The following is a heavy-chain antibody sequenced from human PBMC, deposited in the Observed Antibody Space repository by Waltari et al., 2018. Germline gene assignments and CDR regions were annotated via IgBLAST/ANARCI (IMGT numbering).Heavy chain of an antibody. CDR1: GFTFSSYW. V-gene: IGHV3-7*01. D-gene: IGHD3-3*01. CDR3: ARGDGITIAWGYFDL. CDR2: IKADVREK. Sequence: EVQLVESGGGLVQPGGSLSLSCAASGFTFSSYWMTWVRAAPGKGREWVANIKADVREKDYVEPAKGRFTIPRDNAKNSLYLQMDSLRGEDTAVYYGARGDGITIAWGYFDLWGRGTLVTVSS. J-gene: IGHJ2*01.